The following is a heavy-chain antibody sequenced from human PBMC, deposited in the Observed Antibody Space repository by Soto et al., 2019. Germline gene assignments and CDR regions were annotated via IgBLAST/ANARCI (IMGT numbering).Heavy chain of an antibody. V-gene: IGHV3-23*01. CDR2: ISGSGGST. CDR1: ACTFTSYA. J-gene: IGHJ5*02. CDR3: AKDGPVSLNWFDP. Sequence: LRLSCASSACTFTSYAMSWVRQAPGKGLEWVSAISGSGGSTYYADSVKGRFTISRDNSKNTLYLQMNSLRAEATAVYYCAKDGPVSLNWFDPWGQGTLVTVSS.